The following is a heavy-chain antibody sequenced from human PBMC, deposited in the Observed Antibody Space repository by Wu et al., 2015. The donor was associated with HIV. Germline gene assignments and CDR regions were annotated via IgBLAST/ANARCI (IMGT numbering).Heavy chain of an antibody. CDR3: ARAPTFYGDKLASYFHR. Sequence: QVQLQESGPGLVKPSETLSLTCNVSGDSIRTSNYYWGWIRQPPGKGLEWIGSIYYTGSTYYNPSLKSRIALSVDTAKNQFSLKVTSMIAADTAVYYCARAPTFYGDKLASYFHRWGQGTLVTVS. CDR2: IYYTGST. D-gene: IGHD2/OR15-2a*01. V-gene: IGHV4-39*07. CDR1: GDSIRTSNYY. J-gene: IGHJ1*01.